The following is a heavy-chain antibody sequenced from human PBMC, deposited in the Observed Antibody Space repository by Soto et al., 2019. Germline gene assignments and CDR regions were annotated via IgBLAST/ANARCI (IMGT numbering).Heavy chain of an antibody. CDR1: CGSISSYD. D-gene: IGHD4-17*01. Sequence: PXXTLSLSCTVACGSISSYDWSWIRQPPGKGLERTPXIYYSXRPNYNNSLKXXVTISVDXXKNQPSLKLSSVTAADTAVYYCARFYGDYVADYWGQGTRVTVSS. V-gene: IGHV4-59*01. CDR3: ARFYGDYVADY. J-gene: IGHJ4*02. CDR2: IYYSXRP.